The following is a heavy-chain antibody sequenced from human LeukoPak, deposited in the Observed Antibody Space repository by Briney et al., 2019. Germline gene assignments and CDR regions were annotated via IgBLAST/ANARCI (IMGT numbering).Heavy chain of an antibody. Sequence: GGSLRLSCAASGFTFDDYAMHWVRQAPGKGLEWVSGISWNSDSIGYADSVKGRFTISRDNAKNSLYLQMNSLRAEDTALYYCAKGSTVTTLFDYWGQGTLVTVSS. V-gene: IGHV3-9*01. CDR2: ISWNSDSI. D-gene: IGHD4-17*01. J-gene: IGHJ4*02. CDR3: AKGSTVTTLFDY. CDR1: GFTFDDYA.